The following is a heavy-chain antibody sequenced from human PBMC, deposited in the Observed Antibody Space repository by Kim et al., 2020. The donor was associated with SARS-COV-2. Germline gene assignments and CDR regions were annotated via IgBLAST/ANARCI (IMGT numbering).Heavy chain of an antibody. CDR3: TTALRGSRTLPFAY. Sequence: DYAAPVKGRFTISRDESKNTLYLQMNSLKTEDTAVYYCTTALRGSRTLPFAYGGQGTLVTVSS. V-gene: IGHV3-15*01. D-gene: IGHD5-12*01. J-gene: IGHJ4*02.